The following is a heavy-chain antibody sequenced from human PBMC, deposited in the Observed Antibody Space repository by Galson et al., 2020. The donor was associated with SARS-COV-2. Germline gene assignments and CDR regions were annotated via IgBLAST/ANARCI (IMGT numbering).Heavy chain of an antibody. Sequence: ASVKVSCKASGYTFISFYIHWVRQAPGQGLEWMGVINPSGDITSYAQKLRGRVTVTRDMSTQTVYMALSSLTSEDTAVYYCAREWGDINSSVFDYWGQGSLVVVSS. J-gene: IGHJ4*02. CDR2: INPSGDIT. CDR3: AREWGDINSSVFDY. V-gene: IGHV1-46*04. D-gene: IGHD2-21*01. CDR1: GYTFISFY.